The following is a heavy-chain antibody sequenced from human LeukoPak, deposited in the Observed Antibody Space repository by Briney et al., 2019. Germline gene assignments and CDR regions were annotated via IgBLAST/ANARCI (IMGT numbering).Heavy chain of an antibody. CDR2: IKQDGSEN. CDR3: ARDRGRYCSGGSCYFAQRLFDY. Sequence: PGGSLRLSCAASGITFSSYGMSWVRQAPGQGLEWVANIKQDGSENYYVDSVKGRFTISRDNAKNSLYLQMNSLSAEDTAVYYCARDRGRYCSGGSCYFAQRLFDYWGQGTLVSVSS. CDR1: GITFSSYG. V-gene: IGHV3-7*01. J-gene: IGHJ4*02. D-gene: IGHD2-15*01.